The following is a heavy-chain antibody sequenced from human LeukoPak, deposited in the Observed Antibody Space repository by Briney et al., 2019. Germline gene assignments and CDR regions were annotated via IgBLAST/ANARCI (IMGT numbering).Heavy chain of an antibody. CDR2: IYSGGST. J-gene: IGHJ4*02. CDR3: ARDSMVRGVIL. Sequence: GGSLRLSCAASGFTVSSNYMSWVRQAPGKGLEWVSVIYSGGSTYYADSVKGRSTISRDNSKNTLYLQMNSLRAEDTAVCYCARDSMVRGVILWGQGTLVTVSS. D-gene: IGHD3-10*01. V-gene: IGHV3-66*02. CDR1: GFTVSSNY.